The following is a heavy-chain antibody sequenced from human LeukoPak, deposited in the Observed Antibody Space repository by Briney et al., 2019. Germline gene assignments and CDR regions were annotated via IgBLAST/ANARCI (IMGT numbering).Heavy chain of an antibody. CDR3: AKEDVVVITIRYFQH. CDR2: ISYDGSNK. J-gene: IGHJ1*01. V-gene: IGHV3-30*18. CDR1: GFTFSSHN. D-gene: IGHD3-22*01. Sequence: GGSLRLSCAASGFTFSSHNMHWVRQAPGKGLEWVAVISYDGSNKYYADSVKGRFTISRDNSKNTLYLQMNSLRTEDTAIYYCAKEDVVVITIRYFQHWGQGTLVTVSS.